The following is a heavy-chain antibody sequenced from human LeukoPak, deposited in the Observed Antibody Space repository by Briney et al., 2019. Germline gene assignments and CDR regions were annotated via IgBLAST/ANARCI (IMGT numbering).Heavy chain of an antibody. Sequence: QTGGSLRLSCAPSRFTFSSFWMTWVRQAPGKGLEWVANINEDGSEKYYVDSVKGRFTISRDNAKNSLYLQMNSLRAEDTALYYCARGGPTGALDDWGQGTLLTVSS. CDR3: ARGGPTGALDD. CDR1: RFTFSSFW. CDR2: INEDGSEK. J-gene: IGHJ4*02. V-gene: IGHV3-7*01. D-gene: IGHD7-27*01.